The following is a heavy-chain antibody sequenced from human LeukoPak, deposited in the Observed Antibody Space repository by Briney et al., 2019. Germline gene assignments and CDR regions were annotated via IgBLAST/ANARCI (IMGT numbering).Heavy chain of an antibody. Sequence: SETLSLTCTVSGGSISSSSYYWGWIRQPPGKGLEWIGSIYYSGSTYYNPSLKSRVTMSVDTSKNQFSLKLSSVTAADTAVYYCARVLTHFDPWGQGTLVTVSS. J-gene: IGHJ5*02. CDR3: ARVLTHFDP. CDR1: GGSISSSSYY. V-gene: IGHV4-39*07. CDR2: IYYSGST.